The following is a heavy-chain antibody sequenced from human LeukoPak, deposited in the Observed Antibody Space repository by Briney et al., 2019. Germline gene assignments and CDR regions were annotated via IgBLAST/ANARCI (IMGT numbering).Heavy chain of an antibody. CDR2: TRNKANSYTT. V-gene: IGHV3-72*01. D-gene: IGHD1-1*01. CDR3: ARVRYNWNDVPDAFDI. CDR1: GFTFSDHY. J-gene: IGHJ3*02. Sequence: PGGSLRLSCAASGFTFSDHYMDWVRQAPGKGLEWVGHTRNKANSYTTEYAASVKGRFTISRDDSKNSLYLQMNGLKTEDTAVYYCARVRYNWNDVPDAFDIWGQGTMVTVSS.